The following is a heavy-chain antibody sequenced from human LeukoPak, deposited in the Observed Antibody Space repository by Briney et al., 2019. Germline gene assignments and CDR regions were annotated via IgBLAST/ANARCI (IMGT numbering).Heavy chain of an antibody. CDR3: SNRHLRSTHCYAFDY. D-gene: IGHD2-2*01. J-gene: IGHJ4*02. CDR1: GFTYSSCV. V-gene: IGHV3-23*01. CDR2: ISGSGGST. Sequence: GGSLRLSCATSGFTYSSCVMAWVRQAPGKGLEWVSSISGSGGSTYYADSVKGRFTISRDNSMNTLYLQMNSLTAEDTAVYYCSNRHLRSTHCYAFDYWAQGTLATVPS.